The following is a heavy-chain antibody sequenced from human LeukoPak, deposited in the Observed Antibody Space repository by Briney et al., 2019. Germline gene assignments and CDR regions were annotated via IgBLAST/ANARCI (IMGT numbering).Heavy chain of an antibody. J-gene: IGHJ4*02. Sequence: SETLSLTCAVYGGSFSGYYWSWIRQPPGKGLEWIGEINHSGSTNYNPSLKSRVTISVDTSKNQFSLKLSSVTAADTAVYYCARRRPMITFGGVIVIPNYFDYWGQGTLVTVSS. CDR3: ARRRPMITFGGVIVIPNYFDY. CDR2: INHSGST. CDR1: GGSFSGYY. D-gene: IGHD3-16*02. V-gene: IGHV4-34*01.